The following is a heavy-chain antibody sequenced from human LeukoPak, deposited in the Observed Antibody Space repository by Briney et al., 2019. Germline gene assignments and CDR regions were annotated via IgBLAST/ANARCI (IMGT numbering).Heavy chain of an antibody. V-gene: IGHV1-69*04. CDR2: IIPIFGIA. CDR1: GGTFSSYA. Sequence: SVKVSCKASGGTFSSYATSWVRQAPGQGLEWMGRIIPIFGIANYAQKFQGRVTITADKSTSTAYMELSSLRSEDTAVYYCARVDTAIAFDYWGQGTLVTVSS. J-gene: IGHJ4*02. CDR3: ARVDTAIAFDY. D-gene: IGHD5-18*01.